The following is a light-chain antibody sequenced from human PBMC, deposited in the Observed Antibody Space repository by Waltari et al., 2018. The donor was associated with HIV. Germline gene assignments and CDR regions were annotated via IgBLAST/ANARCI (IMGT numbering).Light chain of an antibody. J-gene: IGLJ3*02. CDR1: RSDIGLYKL. CDR2: GVA. CDR3: SSYANSDTLV. Sequence: QSALTQPASVSGSPGQPVPISCTGTRSDIGLYKLVSLYRQHPGEAPQLMISGVAARPVCVSDRFSGSKSGNTASLTISTLQPEDEADYYCSSYANSDTLVFGGGTKLTVL. V-gene: IGLV2-14*01.